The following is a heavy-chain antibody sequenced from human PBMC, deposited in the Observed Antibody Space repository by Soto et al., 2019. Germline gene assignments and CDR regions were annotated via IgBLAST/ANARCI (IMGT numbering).Heavy chain of an antibody. CDR1: GGSIGSYY. Sequence: SETLSLTCPVSGGSIGSYYWTWIRQTPGKGLEWIGYVHYSGYTNYNPSLKSRVTISVESSKNQFSLRLTSVTAADTAVYYCARPPPRGGWLDTWGQGTLVTVSS. CDR3: ARPPPRGGWLDT. J-gene: IGHJ5*02. CDR2: VHYSGYT. V-gene: IGHV4-59*01. D-gene: IGHD3-10*01.